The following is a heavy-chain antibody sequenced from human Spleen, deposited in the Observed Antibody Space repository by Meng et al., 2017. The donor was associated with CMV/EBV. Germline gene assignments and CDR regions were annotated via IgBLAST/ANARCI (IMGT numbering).Heavy chain of an antibody. V-gene: IGHV1-18*01. CDR3: ASGIVGATSGYFDY. CDR1: GYTFDTYG. CDR2: ISTYNGNT. J-gene: IGHJ4*02. D-gene: IGHD1-26*01. Sequence: ASVKVSCKTSGYTFDTYGISWVRQAPGQGLEWMGWISTYNGNTNYAQEFQGRVTMTTDTSTSTAYMELRSLRSDDTAVYYCASGIVGATSGYFDYWGQGTLVTVSS.